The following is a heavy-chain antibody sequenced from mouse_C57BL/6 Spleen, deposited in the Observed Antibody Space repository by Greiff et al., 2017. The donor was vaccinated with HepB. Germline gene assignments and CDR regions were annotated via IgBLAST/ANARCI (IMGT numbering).Heavy chain of an antibody. Sequence: VQLKESGGGLVKPGGSLKLSCAASGFTFSSYAMSWVRQTPEKRLEWVATISDGGSYTYYPDNVKGRFTISRDNAKNNLYLQMSHLKSEDTAMYYCARDSRDGFAYWGQGTLVTVSA. D-gene: IGHD3-3*01. V-gene: IGHV5-4*01. CDR3: ARDSRDGFAY. J-gene: IGHJ3*01. CDR1: GFTFSSYA. CDR2: ISDGGSYT.